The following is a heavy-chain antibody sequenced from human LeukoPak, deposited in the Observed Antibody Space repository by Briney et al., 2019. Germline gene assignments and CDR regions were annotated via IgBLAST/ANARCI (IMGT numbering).Heavy chain of an antibody. CDR2: IRYDGSNK. V-gene: IGHV3-30*02. Sequence: GGSLRLSCAASGFTFSSYGMHWVRQAPGKGLEWVAFIRYDGSNKYYADSVKGRFTISRDNSRNTLYLQMNSLRAEDTAVYYCAKGYCSSTSCYALDYWGQGTLVTVSS. CDR1: GFTFSSYG. CDR3: AKGYCSSTSCYALDY. J-gene: IGHJ4*02. D-gene: IGHD2-2*01.